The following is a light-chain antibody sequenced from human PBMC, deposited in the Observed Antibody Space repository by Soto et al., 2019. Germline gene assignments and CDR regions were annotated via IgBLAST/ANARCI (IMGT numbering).Light chain of an antibody. CDR1: SSDVGGYNF. J-gene: IGLJ1*01. CDR3: CSYAGSYTYV. Sequence: QSALTQPRSVSGSPGQSVTISCTGTSSDVGGYNFVSWHQQHPGKAPKLMIYDVSQRPSGVPDRFSGSKSGSTASLTISGLQAEDEDDYYCCSYAGSYTYVFGSGTKVTVL. V-gene: IGLV2-11*01. CDR2: DVS.